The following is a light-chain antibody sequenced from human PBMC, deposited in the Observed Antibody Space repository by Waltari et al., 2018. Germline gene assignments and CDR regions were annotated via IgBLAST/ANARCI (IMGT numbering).Light chain of an antibody. J-gene: IGKJ5*01. Sequence: EIVMTQSPLSLPVTPGEPASISCRSSQSLLDNNGYNYLDWYLQKPGQSPQLLIYLGSNLASGVTDRFSGSGSGTDFTLKISRVEAEDAGVYYCTEALQSVTFGQGTRLEIK. V-gene: IGKV2-28*01. CDR2: LGS. CDR3: TEALQSVT. CDR1: QSLLDNNGYNY.